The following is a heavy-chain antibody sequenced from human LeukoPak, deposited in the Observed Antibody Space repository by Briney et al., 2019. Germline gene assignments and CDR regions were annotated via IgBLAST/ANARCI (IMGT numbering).Heavy chain of an antibody. J-gene: IGHJ4*02. Sequence: GGSLRLSCAASGFIFKKYAMSWVRQAPGKGLEWVATLSGSGNTSSYSDSVKGRFTISRDNSKNTVYLQLNSLRAEDTAVYSCAKDRIVLTVYAFDSWGQGNLVTVSS. CDR2: LSGSGNTS. CDR3: AKDRIVLTVYAFDS. D-gene: IGHD2-8*01. CDR1: GFIFKKYA. V-gene: IGHV3-23*01.